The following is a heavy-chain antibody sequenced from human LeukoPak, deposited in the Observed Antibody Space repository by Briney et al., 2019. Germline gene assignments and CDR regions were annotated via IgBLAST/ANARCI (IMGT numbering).Heavy chain of an antibody. D-gene: IGHD6-19*01. CDR1: GFTFSSYW. CDR3: ARGVDDIAVAGHFDY. Sequence: GGSLRLSCAASGFTFSSYWMHWVRQAPGKGLVWVSRINQDGDTASYADFVKGRYTISRDNAKNSLYLQMNSLRAEDTAVYYCARGVDDIAVAGHFDYWGQGTLVTVSS. J-gene: IGHJ4*02. V-gene: IGHV3-74*01. CDR2: INQDGDTA.